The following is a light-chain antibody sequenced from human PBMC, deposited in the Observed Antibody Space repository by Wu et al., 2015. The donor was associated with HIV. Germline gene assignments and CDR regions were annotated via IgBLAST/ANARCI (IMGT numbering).Light chain of an antibody. J-gene: IGKJ4*01. Sequence: EIVLTQSPATLSVSPGERVTLSCRASQSVSSSYLAWYQQKRGQAPRLLIYGASNRATGIPDRFSGSGSGTDFTLTISRLEPEDFAVYYCQQYNSSPPTFGGGTKVEIK. V-gene: IGKV3-20*01. CDR3: QQYNSSPPT. CDR1: QSVSSSY. CDR2: GAS.